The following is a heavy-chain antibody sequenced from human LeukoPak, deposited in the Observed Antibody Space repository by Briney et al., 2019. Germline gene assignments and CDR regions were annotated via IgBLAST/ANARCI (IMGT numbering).Heavy chain of an antibody. CDR1: GFTFSSYG. CDR3: AKEYYYDSSGYCFDY. D-gene: IGHD3-22*01. J-gene: IGHJ4*02. CDR2: IRYDGSNK. Sequence: GGSLRLSCAASGFTFSSYGMHWVRQAPGKGLEWVAFIRYDGSNKYYADSVKGRFTISRDNSKNTLYLQMNSLRAEDTAVYYCAKEYYYDSSGYCFDYWGQGTLVTVFS. V-gene: IGHV3-30*02.